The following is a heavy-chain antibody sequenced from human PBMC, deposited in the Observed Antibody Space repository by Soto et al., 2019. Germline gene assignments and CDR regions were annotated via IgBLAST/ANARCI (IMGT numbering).Heavy chain of an antibody. CDR3: AREDPNYDSYEYYGMDV. J-gene: IGHJ6*02. CDR2: MKQDGSEK. D-gene: IGHD3-3*01. Sequence: PGGSLRLSCAASGFTFSSYWMSWVRQAPGKGLEWVANMKQDGSEKYYVDSVKGRFTISRDNAKNSLYLQMNSLRAEDTAVDYCAREDPNYDSYEYYGMDVWGQGT. V-gene: IGHV3-7*01. CDR1: GFTFSSYW.